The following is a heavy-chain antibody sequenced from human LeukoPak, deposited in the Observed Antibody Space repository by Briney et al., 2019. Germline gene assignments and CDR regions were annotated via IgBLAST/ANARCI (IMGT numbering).Heavy chain of an antibody. J-gene: IGHJ2*01. CDR1: GFTFTSYW. D-gene: IGHD6-19*01. CDR2: INSDGRTT. V-gene: IGHV3-74*01. CDR3: AGDSDSGWPLNWHLDL. Sequence: GGSLRLSCAASGFTFTSYWMHWVRQAPGKGLVWVSRINSDGRTTSYADSVKGRFTISRDNAENTVYLQMNRLRAEDTAVYYCAGDSDSGWPLNWHLDLWGRGTLVTVSS.